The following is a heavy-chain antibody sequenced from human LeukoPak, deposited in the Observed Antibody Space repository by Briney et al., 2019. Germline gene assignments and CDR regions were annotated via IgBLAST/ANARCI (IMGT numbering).Heavy chain of an antibody. V-gene: IGHV3-23*01. CDR2: ISGSGGST. CDR3: AKESGHRSINWFDP. Sequence: GGSLRLSCAASGFTFSNYRIDWVRQAPGKGLEWVSAISGSGGSTYYADSVKGRFTISRDNSKNTLYLQMNSLRAEDTAVYYCAKESGHRSINWFDPWGQGTLVTVSS. D-gene: IGHD3-10*01. J-gene: IGHJ5*02. CDR1: GFTFSNYR.